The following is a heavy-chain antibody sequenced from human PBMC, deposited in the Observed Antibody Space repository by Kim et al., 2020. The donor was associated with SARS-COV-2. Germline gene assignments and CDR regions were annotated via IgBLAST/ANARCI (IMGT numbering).Heavy chain of an antibody. CDR3: AKDTGGYSYACDY. D-gene: IGHD5-18*01. V-gene: IGHV3-9*01. Sequence: GGSLRLSCAASGFTFDDYAMHWVRQAPGKGLEWVSGISWNSGSIGYADSVKGRFTISRDNAKNSLYLQMNSLRAEDTALYYCAKDTGGYSYACDYWGQGT. J-gene: IGHJ4*02. CDR2: ISWNSGSI. CDR1: GFTFDDYA.